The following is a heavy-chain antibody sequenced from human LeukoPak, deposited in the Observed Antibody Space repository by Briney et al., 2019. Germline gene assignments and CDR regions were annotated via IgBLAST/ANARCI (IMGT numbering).Heavy chain of an antibody. CDR2: IIPIFGTA. Sequence: VASVKVPCKASGGTFSSYAISWVRQAPGQGLEWMGGIIPIFGTANYAQKFQGRVTITADESTSTAYMELSSLRSEDTAVYYCAVTGYYFDYWGQGTLVTVSS. CDR3: AVTGYYFDY. J-gene: IGHJ4*02. V-gene: IGHV1-69*13. CDR1: GGTFSSYA.